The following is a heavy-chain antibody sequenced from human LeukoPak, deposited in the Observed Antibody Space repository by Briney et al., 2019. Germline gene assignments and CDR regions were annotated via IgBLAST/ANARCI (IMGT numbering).Heavy chain of an antibody. CDR3: ARSPGSVGATDY. D-gene: IGHD1-26*01. CDR2: ISSNGGST. V-gene: IGHV3-64*01. J-gene: IGHJ4*02. CDR1: GFTFSSYA. Sequence: GGSLRLSCAASGFTFSSYAMHWVRQAPGKGLEYVSAISSNGGSTYYANSVKGRFTISIDNSKNTLYLQMGSLRAEDMAVYYCARSPGSVGATDYWGQGTLVTVSS.